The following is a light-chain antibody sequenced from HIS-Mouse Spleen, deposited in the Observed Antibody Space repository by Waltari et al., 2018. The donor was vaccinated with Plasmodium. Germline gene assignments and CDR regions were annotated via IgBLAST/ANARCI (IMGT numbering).Light chain of an antibody. V-gene: IGKV3-20*01. J-gene: IGKJ2*01. CDR1: HNVISSN. CDR2: GAS. Sequence: EIVLTQSPGTLLLSPGERASHNVISSNLAWYQQKPGQAPSLLIYGASSRATGIPDRFSGGGSGTGFTLAISMLEPEDFAVYCWQRYGSSPYTFGQGTKLEI. CDR3: QRYGSSPYT.